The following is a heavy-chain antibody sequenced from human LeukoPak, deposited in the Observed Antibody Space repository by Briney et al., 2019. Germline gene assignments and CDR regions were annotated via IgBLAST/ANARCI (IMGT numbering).Heavy chain of an antibody. J-gene: IGHJ4*02. CDR3: AREVVGATTDY. CDR1: GGTFSSYT. V-gene: IGHV1-69*04. CDR2: IIPILGIA. D-gene: IGHD1-26*01. Sequence: ASVNVSCKVSGGTFSSYTISCGPHPPGQGLECMGRIIPILGIANYAQKFQGRVTITADKSTSTAYMELSSLRSEDTAVYYCAREVVGATTDYWGQGTLVTVSS.